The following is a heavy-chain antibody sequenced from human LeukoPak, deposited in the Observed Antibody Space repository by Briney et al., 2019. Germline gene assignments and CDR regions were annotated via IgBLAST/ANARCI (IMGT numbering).Heavy chain of an antibody. CDR1: GFNFSSYW. D-gene: IGHD1/OR15-1a*01. J-gene: IGHJ4*02. CDR2: INRDGSST. Sequence: PGGSLRLSCAASGFNFSSYWMHWVRQAPGKGLVWVSRINRDGSSTTYADSVKGRVIISRDNTKNTVYLQMNSLRAEDTAVYYCARGRLWNIDYWGREPWSPSPQ. CDR3: ARGRLWNIDY. V-gene: IGHV3-74*01.